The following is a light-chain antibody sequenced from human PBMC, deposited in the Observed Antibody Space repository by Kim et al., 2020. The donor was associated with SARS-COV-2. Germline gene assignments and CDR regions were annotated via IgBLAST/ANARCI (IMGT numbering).Light chain of an antibody. CDR3: SSYTSSSTYV. V-gene: IGLV2-14*01. CDR2: DVS. Sequence: QSALTQPASVSGSPGQSLTISCTGTSSDVGGYNYVSWYQQHPGKAPKLMIYDVSKRPSGVSNRFSGSKFGNTASLTISGLQAEDEADDYCSSYTSSSTYVFGTGTKVTVL. CDR1: SSDVGGYNY. J-gene: IGLJ1*01.